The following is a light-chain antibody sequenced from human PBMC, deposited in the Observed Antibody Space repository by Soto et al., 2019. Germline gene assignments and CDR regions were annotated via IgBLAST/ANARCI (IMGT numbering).Light chain of an antibody. CDR1: QAISDN. CDR3: QQRMIWPNT. Sequence: VMTQPPLSLSVAPGQPASISCRASQAISDNLAWYQHKPGHPPRLLIYDASTRATGIPARFSGGGSGKDFTLTIISLEPEEVALYYCQQRMIWPNTFGQGTRLEIK. CDR2: DAS. V-gene: IGKV3-11*01. J-gene: IGKJ5*01.